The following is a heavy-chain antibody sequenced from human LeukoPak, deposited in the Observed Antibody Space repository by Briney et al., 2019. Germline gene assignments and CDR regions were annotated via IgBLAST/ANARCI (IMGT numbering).Heavy chain of an antibody. CDR1: GYTFTSSY. CDR3: ARDKEGFDY. Sequence: ASVKVSCKASGYTFTSSYIHWVRQAPGQGLVWMGMIYPRDCSTSYAQKFQGRVTVTRDTYTSTVNMEMSGLRYEDTVVYYCARDKEGFDYWGQGTLVTVSS. J-gene: IGHJ4*02. CDR2: IYPRDCST. V-gene: IGHV1-46*01.